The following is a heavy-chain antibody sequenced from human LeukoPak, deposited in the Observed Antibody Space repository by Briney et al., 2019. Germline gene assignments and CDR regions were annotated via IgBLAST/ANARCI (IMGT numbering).Heavy chain of an antibody. Sequence: ASVKVSCKASGSTFPDYYMNWVRQAPGQGLEWMGWVNPHSGGTNYAQKFQGRVTMTRDTSITTAYMELSRLRSDDTAVYYCAIRDAEYFQHWGQGTLVTVSS. CDR1: GSTFPDYY. J-gene: IGHJ1*01. D-gene: IGHD5-24*01. V-gene: IGHV1-2*02. CDR3: AIRDAEYFQH. CDR2: VNPHSGGT.